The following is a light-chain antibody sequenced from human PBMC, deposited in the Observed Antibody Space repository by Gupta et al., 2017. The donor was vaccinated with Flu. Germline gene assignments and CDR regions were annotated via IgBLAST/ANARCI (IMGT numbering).Light chain of an antibody. J-gene: IGKJ1*01. CDR2: WAS. CDR1: QSVLYSSNNKNY. V-gene: IGKV4-1*01. CDR3: QQYCTPPNT. Sequence: SLGERATINCKSSQSVLYSSNNKNYLAWYQQKQGQTPQLLIYWASNRESGVPDRVSGSGSGTDFAITITSLQAEDVAVDSGQQYCTPPNTFGPGTKVEIK.